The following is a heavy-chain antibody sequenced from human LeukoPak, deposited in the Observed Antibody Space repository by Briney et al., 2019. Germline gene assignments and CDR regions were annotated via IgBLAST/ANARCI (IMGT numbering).Heavy chain of an antibody. CDR2: IILIFGTA. CDR3: ARVVLLWFGESTYYYYGMDV. J-gene: IGHJ6*04. CDR1: GGTFSSYA. V-gene: IGHV1-69*06. D-gene: IGHD3-10*01. Sequence: SVKVSCKASGGTFSSYAISWVRQAPGQGLEWMGGIILIFGTANYAQKFQGRVTITADKSTSTAYMELSSLRSEDTAVYYCARVVLLWFGESTYYYYGMDVWGKGTTVTVSS.